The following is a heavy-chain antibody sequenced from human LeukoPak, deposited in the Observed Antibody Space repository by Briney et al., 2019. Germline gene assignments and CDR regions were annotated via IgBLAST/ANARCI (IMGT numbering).Heavy chain of an antibody. D-gene: IGHD3-10*01. CDR1: GFTFSSYW. Sequence: GGSLRLSCAASGFTFSSYWMSWVRQAPGKGLEWVANIKQDGSEKYYVDSVKGRFTISRDNAKNSLYLQMNSLRAEDTAVYYCARWSYYGSGNDAFDIWGQGTMVTVSS. V-gene: IGHV3-7*01. J-gene: IGHJ3*02. CDR2: IKQDGSEK. CDR3: ARWSYYGSGNDAFDI.